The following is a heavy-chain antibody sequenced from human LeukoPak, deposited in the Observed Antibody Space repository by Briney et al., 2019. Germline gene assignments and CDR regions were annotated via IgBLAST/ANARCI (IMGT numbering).Heavy chain of an antibody. CDR2: IYHTGST. V-gene: IGHV4-59*01. Sequence: SETLSLTCTVSGGSLSSYYWNWMRQPPGKGLEWIGYIYHTGSTNYNPSLKSRVTISVDTSKNQFSLKLSSVTAADTAVYYCASYYYDSSGSLYFDYWGQGTLVTVSS. D-gene: IGHD3-22*01. CDR1: GGSLSSYY. J-gene: IGHJ4*02. CDR3: ASYYYDSSGSLYFDY.